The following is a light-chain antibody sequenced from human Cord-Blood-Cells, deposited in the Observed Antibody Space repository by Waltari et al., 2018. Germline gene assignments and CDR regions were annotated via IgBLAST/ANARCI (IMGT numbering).Light chain of an antibody. Sequence: EIVLTQSPATLSLSPGERATLSCRASQSVSSYLAWYQQKPGQAPRLLIYDASNRATGIPARFSGSWSGTDFTRTISSLEPEDFAVYYCQQRSNWPPITFGQGTRLEIK. J-gene: IGKJ5*01. V-gene: IGKV3-11*01. CDR3: QQRSNWPPIT. CDR2: DAS. CDR1: QSVSSY.